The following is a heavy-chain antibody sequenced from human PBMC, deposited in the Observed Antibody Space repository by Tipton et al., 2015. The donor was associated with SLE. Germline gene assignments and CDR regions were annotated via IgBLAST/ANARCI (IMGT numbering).Heavy chain of an antibody. CDR2: IYSGGSST. Sequence: SLRLSCAASGFTFSSYAMSWVRQAPGKGLEWVSVIYSGGSSTYYADSVKGRFTISRDNSKNTLYLQMNSLRAEDTAVYYCAKVPGAFDVWGQGTMVTVSS. V-gene: IGHV3-23*03. CDR1: GFTFSSYA. J-gene: IGHJ3*01. CDR3: AKVPGAFDV.